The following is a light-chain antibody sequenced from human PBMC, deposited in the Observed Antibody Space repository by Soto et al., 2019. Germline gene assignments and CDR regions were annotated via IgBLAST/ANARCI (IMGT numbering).Light chain of an antibody. V-gene: IGKV3-15*01. CDR1: ENLNTN. CDR3: QQYKNWHPWT. Sequence: EIEMTQSPGTLSVSPGERATLSCRASENLNTNLVWYQQRPGQAPRLLIYGASTRVTGVPARFTGSGSGTDFTPTTSSLQFEDFAVYFCQQYKNWHPWTFGQGTKVDI. J-gene: IGKJ1*01. CDR2: GAS.